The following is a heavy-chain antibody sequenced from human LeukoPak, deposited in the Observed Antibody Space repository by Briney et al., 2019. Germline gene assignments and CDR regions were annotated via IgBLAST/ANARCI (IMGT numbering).Heavy chain of an antibody. V-gene: IGHV4-59*08. J-gene: IGHJ5*02. Sequence: SETLSLTCTVSGGSISSYYWSWIRQPPGKGLEWIEYIYYSGSTNYNPSLKSRVTISVDTSKNQFSLKLSSVTAADTAVYYCARSALLRVGELLRPASNWFDPWGQGTLVTVSS. CDR2: IYYSGST. CDR3: ARSALLRVGELLRPASNWFDP. D-gene: IGHD3-10*01. CDR1: GGSISSYY.